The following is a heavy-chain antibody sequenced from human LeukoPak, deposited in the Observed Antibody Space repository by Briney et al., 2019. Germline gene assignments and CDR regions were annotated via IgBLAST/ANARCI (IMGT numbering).Heavy chain of an antibody. CDR3: ARAITGTSYYYYMDV. J-gene: IGHJ6*03. Sequence: PSETLSLTCTVSGGSISSYYWSWIRQPPGKGLEWIGYIYTSGSTNYNPSLKSQVTISVDTSKNQFSLKLSSVTAADTAVYYCARAITGTSYYYYMDVWGKGTTVTVSS. CDR2: IYTSGST. CDR1: GGSISSYY. V-gene: IGHV4-4*09. D-gene: IGHD1-7*01.